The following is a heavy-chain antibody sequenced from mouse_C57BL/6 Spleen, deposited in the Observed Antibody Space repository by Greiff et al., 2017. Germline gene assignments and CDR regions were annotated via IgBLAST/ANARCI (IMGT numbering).Heavy chain of an antibody. CDR2: IHPNSGST. D-gene: IGHD2-1*01. Sequence: VQLQQPGAELVKPGASVKLSCKASGYTFTSYWMHWVKQRPGQGLEWIGMIHPNSGSTNYNEKFKSKATLTVDKSSSTAYMQRSSLTSEDSAVYYCARCYGNSYAMDYWGQGTSVTVSS. CDR1: GYTFTSYW. V-gene: IGHV1-64*01. CDR3: ARCYGNSYAMDY. J-gene: IGHJ4*01.